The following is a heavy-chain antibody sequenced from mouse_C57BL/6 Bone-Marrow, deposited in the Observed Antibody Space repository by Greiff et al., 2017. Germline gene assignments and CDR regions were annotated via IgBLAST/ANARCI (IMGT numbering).Heavy chain of an antibody. CDR3: AIRAYDGYYSWFAY. D-gene: IGHD2-3*01. J-gene: IGHJ3*01. CDR2: IHPSDSDT. V-gene: IGHV1-74*01. Sequence: QVQLQQPGAELVKPGASVKVSCKASGYTFTSYWMHWVKQRPGQGLEWIGRIHPSDSDTNYNQKFKGKATLTVDKSSSTAYMQLSSLTSEDSAVYYCAIRAYDGYYSWFAYWGQGTLVTVSA. CDR1: GYTFTSYW.